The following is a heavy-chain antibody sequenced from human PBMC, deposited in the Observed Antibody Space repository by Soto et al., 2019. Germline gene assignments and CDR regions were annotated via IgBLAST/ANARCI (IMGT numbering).Heavy chain of an antibody. CDR1: GGSISSCGYY. CDR3: ARVPYYYDSSGYYTGDAFDI. CDR2: IYYSGST. Sequence: SETLCLTCTVSGGSISSCGYYWSWIRQHPGKGLEWIGYIYYSGSTYYNPSLKSRVTISVDTSKNQFSLKLSSVTAADTAVYYCARVPYYYDSSGYYTGDAFDIWGQGTMVTVSS. V-gene: IGHV4-31*03. D-gene: IGHD3-22*01. J-gene: IGHJ3*02.